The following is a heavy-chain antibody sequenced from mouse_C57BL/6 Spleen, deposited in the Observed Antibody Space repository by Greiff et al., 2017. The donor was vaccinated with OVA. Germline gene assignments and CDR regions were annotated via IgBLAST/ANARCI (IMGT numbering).Heavy chain of an antibody. Sequence: VKLQQPGAELVMPGASVKLSCKASGYTFTSYWMHWVKQRPGQGLEWIGEIDPSDSYTNYNQKFKGKSTLTVDKSSSTAYMQLSSLTSEDSAVYYCARGRDYGPFYAMDYWGQGTSVTVSS. CDR2: IDPSDSYT. J-gene: IGHJ4*01. CDR1: GYTFTSYW. D-gene: IGHD1-2*01. V-gene: IGHV1-69*01. CDR3: ARGRDYGPFYAMDY.